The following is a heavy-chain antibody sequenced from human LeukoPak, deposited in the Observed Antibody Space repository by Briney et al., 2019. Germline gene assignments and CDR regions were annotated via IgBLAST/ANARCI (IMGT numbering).Heavy chain of an antibody. CDR2: TYCRSQCIS. Sequence: SQTLSLTCAISGDSVSAYRAFWAWIRQSPSEGLEWLGRTYCRSQCISDYGESVKGRINITPDTSTNQFSLQLNSETPEDTAVYYCARGSYGLGGYWDYYFDFWGQGTLVTVSS. CDR3: ARGSYGLGGYWDYYFDF. J-gene: IGHJ4*02. V-gene: IGHV6-1*01. D-gene: IGHD3-10*01. CDR1: GDSVSAYRAF.